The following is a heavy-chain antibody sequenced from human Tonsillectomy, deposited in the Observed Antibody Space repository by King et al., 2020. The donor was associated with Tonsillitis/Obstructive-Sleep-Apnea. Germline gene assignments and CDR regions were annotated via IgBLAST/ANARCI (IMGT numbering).Heavy chain of an antibody. CDR2: INHSRTT. J-gene: IGHJ6*03. CDR1: GGSLSGYY. D-gene: IGHD1-14*01. Sequence: VQLQQWGAGLLKPSETLSLTCAVYGGSLSGYYWNWIRQPPGKGLEWIGEINHSRTTHYNPSLGGRVTISVDTSKNQFSLNLKSENAADTAVYYCARGITTGSYYASHMDVWGEGTTVTVSS. CDR3: ARGITTGSYYASHMDV. V-gene: IGHV4-34*01.